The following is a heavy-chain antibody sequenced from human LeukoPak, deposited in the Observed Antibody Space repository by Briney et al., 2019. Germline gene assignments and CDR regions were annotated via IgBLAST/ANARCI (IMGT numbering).Heavy chain of an antibody. V-gene: IGHV4-4*07. CDR3: ARVGGAGYGRLDY. J-gene: IGHJ4*02. CDR2: IYSSGST. Sequence: SETLSLTCTVSGGSINNYYWTWIRQPAGKGLEWIGRIYSSGSTNYNPSLKSRVTMSVDMSKNQFSLKLSSVTAADTAMYYCARVGGAGYGRLDYWGQGTLVTVSS. D-gene: IGHD2-15*01. CDR1: GGSINNYY.